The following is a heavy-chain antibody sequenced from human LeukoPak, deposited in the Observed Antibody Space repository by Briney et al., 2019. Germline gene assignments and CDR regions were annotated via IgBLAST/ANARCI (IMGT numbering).Heavy chain of an antibody. CDR3: ARGGGYYYDY. D-gene: IGHD3-22*01. Sequence: SETLSLTCAVHGGSFSGYYWSWIRQPPGKGLEWIGEINHSGSTNYNPSLKSRVTISVDTSKNQFSLKLSSVTAADTAVYYCARGGGYYYDYWGQGTLVTVSS. J-gene: IGHJ4*02. V-gene: IGHV4-34*01. CDR1: GGSFSGYY. CDR2: INHSGST.